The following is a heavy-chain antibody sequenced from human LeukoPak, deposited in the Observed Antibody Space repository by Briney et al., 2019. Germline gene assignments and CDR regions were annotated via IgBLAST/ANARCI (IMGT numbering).Heavy chain of an antibody. J-gene: IGHJ2*01. D-gene: IGHD3-16*01. CDR2: IKFDGSLA. CDR1: GLTFSTYW. V-gene: IGHV3-74*01. CDR3: VTGHYDSRMYFDL. Sequence: GGSLRLSCTASGLTFSTYWVHWVRQAPGKGLVWVSQIKFDGSLASYADSVKGRFTISRDNAKNTLYLHMNTLGTEDTAVYYCVTGHYDSRMYFDLWGRGTLVTVSS.